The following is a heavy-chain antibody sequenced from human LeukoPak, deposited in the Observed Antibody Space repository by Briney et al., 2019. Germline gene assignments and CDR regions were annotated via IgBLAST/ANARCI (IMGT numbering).Heavy chain of an antibody. CDR2: IFGSGDST. CDR1: GFTFSTYT. Sequence: GGSLRLSCAASGFTFSTYTMSWVRQAPGKGLEWVSAIFGSGDSTHYADSVKGRFTVSRDNSQGTLFLQMSSLRAEDTAVYYCAKGTDADRISNGMDVWGQGTTVTVSS. CDR3: AKGTDADRISNGMDV. J-gene: IGHJ6*02. D-gene: IGHD2/OR15-2a*01. V-gene: IGHV3-23*01.